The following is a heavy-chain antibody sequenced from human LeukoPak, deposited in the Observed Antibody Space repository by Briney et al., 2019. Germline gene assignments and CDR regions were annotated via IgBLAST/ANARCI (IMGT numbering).Heavy chain of an antibody. J-gene: IGHJ6*02. V-gene: IGHV4-4*07. Sequence: SETLSLTCTVSGGSISSYCWTWIRQPAGKGLQWIGRIYASGSTNYNPSLKSRLTMSVDTSKNQFSLRLSSVTAADTAVYYCARGGLQGTYYYYYGMDVWGQGTTVTVSS. CDR2: IYASGST. CDR3: ARGGLQGTYYYYYGMDV. D-gene: IGHD5-24*01. CDR1: GGSISSYC.